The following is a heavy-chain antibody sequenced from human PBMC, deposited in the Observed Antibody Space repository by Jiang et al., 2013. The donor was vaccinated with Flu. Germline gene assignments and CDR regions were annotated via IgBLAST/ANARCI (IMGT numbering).Heavy chain of an antibody. D-gene: IGHD3-16*01. CDR2: MSSNGFTK. V-gene: IGHV3-30-3*01. J-gene: IGHJ5*02. Sequence: LLEVWGRAWVQPGRVPETLLCSLWIHLQRLRYALGPPGPQARGREWVALMSSNGFTKYYADSVKGRFFISRDTSKNTLDLQMDSLRVEDTAVYYCARDKERNLIHYFDPWGRGTLVT. CDR3: ARDKERNLIHYFDP. CDR1: IHLQRLR.